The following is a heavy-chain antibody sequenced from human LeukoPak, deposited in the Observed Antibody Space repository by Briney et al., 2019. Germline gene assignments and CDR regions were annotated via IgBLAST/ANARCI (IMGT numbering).Heavy chain of an antibody. CDR2: IYWDDEK. V-gene: IGHV2-5*02. CDR3: AHTPTVTLENAFDI. J-gene: IGHJ3*02. D-gene: IGHD4-17*01. Sequence: SGPTLVNPPQTLTLTCTFSGFSLSSSGVGVGWIRQPPGKALEWLALIYWDDEKRYSPSLKSRLTITKDTSKNQVVLRMTNMDPMDTATYYCAHTPTVTLENAFDIWGQGTMVTVSS. CDR1: GFSLSSSGVG.